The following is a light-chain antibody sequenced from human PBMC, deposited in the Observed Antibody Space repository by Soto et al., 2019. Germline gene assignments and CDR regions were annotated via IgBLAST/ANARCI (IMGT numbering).Light chain of an antibody. CDR3: QQYNDYPXT. J-gene: IGKJ1*01. V-gene: IGKV1-5*01. Sequence: DIQMTQSPSTLSASVGDRVTITCRVSQSISMWLAWFQQKPGKAPNLLIYDASTLETGVPSRFSGSGSRTEFTLTISGLQPDDFATYYCQQYNDYPXTFGQGTKVDIK. CDR1: QSISMW. CDR2: DAS.